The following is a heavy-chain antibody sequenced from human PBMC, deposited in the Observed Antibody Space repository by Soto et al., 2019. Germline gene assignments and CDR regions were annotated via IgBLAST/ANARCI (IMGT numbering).Heavy chain of an antibody. CDR1: GYTFTSYH. V-gene: IGHV1-8*01. CDR3: ARGHISSTKNWLDP. J-gene: IGHJ5*02. Sequence: QVQLVQSGAEVKKPGASVKVSCKGSGYTFTSYHINWVRQATGQGLEWMGWMNPNSGNTGYAQTLQGRVTMTWDTSINTAYMEVSSLRFEDTAMYYCARGHISSTKNWLDPWGQGTLVTVSS. D-gene: IGHD6-6*01. CDR2: MNPNSGNT.